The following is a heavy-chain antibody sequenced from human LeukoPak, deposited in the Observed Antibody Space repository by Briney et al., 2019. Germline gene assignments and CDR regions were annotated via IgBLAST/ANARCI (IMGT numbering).Heavy chain of an antibody. V-gene: IGHV3-15*01. CDR3: TTARSLTSGAFDI. CDR2: IKSKTDGGTT. Sequence: GGSLRLSCAASGFTFSNAWMSWVRQAPGKGLEWVGRIKSKTDGGTTDYAAPVKGRFTISRDDSKNTLYLQMNSLKTEDTAVYYCTTARSLTSGAFDIWGQGTMVTVSS. J-gene: IGHJ3*02. D-gene: IGHD3-10*01. CDR1: GFTFSNAW.